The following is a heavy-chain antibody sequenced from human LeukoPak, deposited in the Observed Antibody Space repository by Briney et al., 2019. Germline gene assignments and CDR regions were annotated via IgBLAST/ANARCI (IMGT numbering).Heavy chain of an antibody. J-gene: IGHJ6*03. V-gene: IGHV3-48*01. CDR1: GFNFNTYG. D-gene: IGHD2-8*01. CDR2: LSATGRAI. Sequence: GGSLTLSCVGSGFNFNTYGMNWVRRAPGEGPEWLAFLSATGRAIHYADSVKGRFTIARDNAKNSLYLHMNSLTADDTAVYYCARRGDRLCTSLNCPPHNYFYYMDVWGNGTTVAVSS. CDR3: ARRGDRLCTSLNCPPHNYFYYMDV.